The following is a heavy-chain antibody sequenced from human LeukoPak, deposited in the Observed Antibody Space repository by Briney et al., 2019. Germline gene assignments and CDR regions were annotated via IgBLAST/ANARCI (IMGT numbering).Heavy chain of an antibody. Sequence: PGGSLRLFCAASGFTFSSYSMNWVRQAPGRGREWVSSISSSSSYISYAASVKGRFTISRDTAKNSLYLQMNSLRAEDTAVYYCARQVVEAMDVWGKGTTVTVSS. CDR2: ISSSSSYI. CDR1: GFTFSSYS. CDR3: ARQVVEAMDV. J-gene: IGHJ6*04. D-gene: IGHD3-3*01. V-gene: IGHV3-21*01.